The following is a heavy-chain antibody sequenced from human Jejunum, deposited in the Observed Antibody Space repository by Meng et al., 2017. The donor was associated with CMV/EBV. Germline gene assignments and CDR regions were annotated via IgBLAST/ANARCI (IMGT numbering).Heavy chain of an antibody. J-gene: IGHJ5*02. D-gene: IGHD2-15*01. CDR3: ARDTPHNAFDP. Sequence: AASGFTFNNYWRHWVRQPPGRGLEWLSRVDRDERDIIYADSVKGRFTVSRDSARNTIYLQMNDLRDEDTAVYYCARDTPHNAFDPWGQGALV. V-gene: IGHV3-74*01. CDR2: VDRDERDI. CDR1: GFTFNNYW.